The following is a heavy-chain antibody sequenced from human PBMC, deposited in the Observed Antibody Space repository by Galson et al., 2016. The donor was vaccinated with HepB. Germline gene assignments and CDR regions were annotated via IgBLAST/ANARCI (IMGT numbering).Heavy chain of an antibody. D-gene: IGHD3-22*01. CDR3: VRDKEDSSGYFGY. Sequence: SLRLSCAVSGFTFSKYSMNWVRQAPGMRLEWVSSISLSSSYIYYADSVQGRFTISRDNAKNSLYLQMNSLRAEDTAVYYCVRDKEDSSGYFGYWGQGTLVTVAS. CDR2: ISLSSSYI. V-gene: IGHV3-21*01. J-gene: IGHJ4*02. CDR1: GFTFSKYS.